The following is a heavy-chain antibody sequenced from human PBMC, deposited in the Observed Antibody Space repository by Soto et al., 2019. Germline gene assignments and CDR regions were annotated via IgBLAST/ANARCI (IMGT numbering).Heavy chain of an antibody. CDR1: GDSVSSNSAA. V-gene: IGHV6-1*01. CDR2: TYYRSKWYN. D-gene: IGHD6-6*01. J-gene: IGHJ4*02. CDR3: ARDLILAGSSPGARYYFDY. Sequence: SQTLSLTCAISGDSVSSNSAAWNWIRQSPSRGLEWLGRTYYRSKWYNDYAVSVKSRITINPDTSKNQFSLQLNSVTPEDTAVYYCARDLILAGSSPGARYYFDYWGQGTLVTVSS.